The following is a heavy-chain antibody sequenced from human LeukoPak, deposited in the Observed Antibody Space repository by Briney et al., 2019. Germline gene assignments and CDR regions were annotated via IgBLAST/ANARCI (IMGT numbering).Heavy chain of an antibody. V-gene: IGHV4-39*01. CDR3: ARQIVGATFWFDS. CDR2: IYYSGST. D-gene: IGHD1-26*01. CDR1: GGSISSGSYY. J-gene: IGHJ5*01. Sequence: PSETLSLTCTVSGGSISSGSYYWGWIRQPPGKGLEWIGSIYYSGSTYHNPPLKSRVTIFVDTSKNQFSLKLSSVTAADTAVYYCARQIVGATFWFDSWGQGTLVTVSS.